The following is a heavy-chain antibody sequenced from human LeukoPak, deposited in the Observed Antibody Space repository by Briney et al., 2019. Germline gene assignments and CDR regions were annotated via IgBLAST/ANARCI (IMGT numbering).Heavy chain of an antibody. Sequence: SETLSLTSTVSGGSISSSSYYWGWIRQPPGKGLEWIGSIYYSGSTYYNPSLKSRVTISVDTSKNQFSLKLSSVTAADTAVYYCAREVDYYDSSGYSYYFDYWGQGTLVTVSS. CDR2: IYYSGST. CDR3: AREVDYYDSSGYSYYFDY. CDR1: GGSISSSSYY. J-gene: IGHJ4*02. V-gene: IGHV4-39*07. D-gene: IGHD3-22*01.